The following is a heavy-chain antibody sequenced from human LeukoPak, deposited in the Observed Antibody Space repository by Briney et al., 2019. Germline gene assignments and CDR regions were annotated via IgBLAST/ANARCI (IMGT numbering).Heavy chain of an antibody. CDR3: ARSYSSSSGGLYLFDT. CDR2: IYSDGHT. CDR1: GFSVSNNY. D-gene: IGHD6-6*01. V-gene: IGHV3-53*01. J-gene: IGHJ4*02. Sequence: GGSLRLSCTASGFSVSNNYMSWVRQAPGKGLEWVSVIYSDGHTYDTDSVKGRFTISRDNSRNTLHLQMNSLRVDDTAVYYCARSYSSSSGGLYLFDTWGQGTLVTVSS.